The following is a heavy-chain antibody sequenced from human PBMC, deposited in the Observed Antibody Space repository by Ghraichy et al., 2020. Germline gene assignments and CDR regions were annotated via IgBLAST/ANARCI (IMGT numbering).Heavy chain of an antibody. CDR1: GGSISSGGYS. CDR3: ARGGRLQPFDP. D-gene: IGHD4-11*01. V-gene: IGHV4-30-2*01. CDR2: IYHSGST. Sequence: SETLSLTCAVSGGSISSGGYSWSWIRQPPGKGLEWIGYIYHSGSTYYNPSLKSRVTISVDRSKNQFSLKLSSVTAADTAMYYCARGGRLQPFDPWGQGTLVTVSS. J-gene: IGHJ5*02.